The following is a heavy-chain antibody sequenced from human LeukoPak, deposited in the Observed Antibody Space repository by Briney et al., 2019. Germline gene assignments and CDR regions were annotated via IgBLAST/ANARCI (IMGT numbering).Heavy chain of an antibody. CDR1: GFTFSSYA. CDR2: ISGTGGST. CDR3: AKNNYYDSSGYPYYFDY. V-gene: IGHV3-23*01. D-gene: IGHD3-22*01. Sequence: GGSLRLSCAASGFTFSSYAMSWVQQAPGKGLEWVSSISGTGGSTYYADSVKGRFTISRDNSKNIFYLQMNNLRAEDTAIYYCAKNNYYDSSGYPYYFDYWGQGTLVTVSS. J-gene: IGHJ4*02.